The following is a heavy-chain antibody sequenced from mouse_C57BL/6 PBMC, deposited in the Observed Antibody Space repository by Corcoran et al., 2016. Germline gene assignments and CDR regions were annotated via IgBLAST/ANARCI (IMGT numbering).Heavy chain of an antibody. V-gene: IGHV9-3*01. CDR2: INTYSGVP. CDR3: ARILGGALGLLYAMDY. CDR1: GYTFTTYG. Sequence: QIQLVQSGPELKKPGETVKISCKASGYTFTTYGMSWVKQAPGKGLKWMGWINTYSGVPTYADDFKGRFAFSLETSASTAYLQINNLKNEDTATYFCARILGGALGLLYAMDYWGQGTSVTVSS. D-gene: IGHD2-3*01. J-gene: IGHJ4*01.